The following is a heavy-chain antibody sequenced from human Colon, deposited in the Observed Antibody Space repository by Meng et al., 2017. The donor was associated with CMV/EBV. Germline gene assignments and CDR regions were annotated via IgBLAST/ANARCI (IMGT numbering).Heavy chain of an antibody. CDR1: GFTFSSYA. Sequence: GESLKISCAASGFTFSSYAMSWVRQAPGKGLEWVSAINGGGTNTYYIDSVKGRFTISRDNSKNTLYLQMNSLRAEDTAVYYCARASNSSFDPWGQGTLVTVSS. J-gene: IGHJ5*02. V-gene: IGHV3-23*01. D-gene: IGHD4-11*01. CDR2: INGGGTNT. CDR3: ARASNSSFDP.